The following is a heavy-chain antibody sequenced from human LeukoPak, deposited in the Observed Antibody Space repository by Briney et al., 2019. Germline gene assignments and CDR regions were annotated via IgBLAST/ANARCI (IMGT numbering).Heavy chain of an antibody. CDR1: GFTFNSYA. CDR3: VKLSGYYFGTDAFDI. Sequence: PGGSLRLSCTASGFTFNSYAMSWVRQAPGKGLEWVSAISGSGGSTYYADSVKGRFTISRDNSKNTLYLQMNSLRAEDTAVYYCVKLSGYYFGTDAFDIWGQGTMVTVSS. D-gene: IGHD3/OR15-3a*01. J-gene: IGHJ3*02. V-gene: IGHV3-23*01. CDR2: ISGSGGST.